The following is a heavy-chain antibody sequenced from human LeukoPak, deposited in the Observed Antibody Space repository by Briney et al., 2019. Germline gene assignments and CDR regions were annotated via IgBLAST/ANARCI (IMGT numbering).Heavy chain of an antibody. Sequence: SETLSLTCTVSGGSISSSSYYWGWIRQPPGKGLEWIGSIYYSGSTYYNPSLKSRVTISVDTSKNQFSLKLSSVTAADTAVYYCARETGATTYYYYYYMDVWGKGTTVTVSS. CDR2: IYYSGST. CDR1: GGSISSSSYY. V-gene: IGHV4-39*07. J-gene: IGHJ6*03. CDR3: ARETGATTYYYYYYMDV. D-gene: IGHD1-26*01.